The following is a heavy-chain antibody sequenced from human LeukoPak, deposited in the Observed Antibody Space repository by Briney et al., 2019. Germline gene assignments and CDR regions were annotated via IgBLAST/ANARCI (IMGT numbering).Heavy chain of an antibody. CDR2: ISGSGGST. D-gene: IGHD5-12*01. J-gene: IGHJ4*02. V-gene: IGHV3-23*01. Sequence: GGSLRLSCAASRFTFSSYAMSWVRQAPGRGLEWVSAISGSGGSTYYADSVKGRFTISRDNSKNTLSLQMNSLRAEDTAVYYCAKVSGPVHYWGQGTLVTVSS. CDR1: RFTFSSYA. CDR3: AKVSGPVHY.